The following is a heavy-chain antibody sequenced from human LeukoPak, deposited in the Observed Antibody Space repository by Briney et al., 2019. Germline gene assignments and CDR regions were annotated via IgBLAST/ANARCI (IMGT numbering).Heavy chain of an antibody. V-gene: IGHV3-7*01. D-gene: IGHD5-18*01. CDR3: ARDPSRGYSYGYADY. Sequence: GGSLRLSCAASGFTFSTYRMNWVRQPPGKGLEWVANIMRDGGEKYYMDSVKGRFTISRDNAKSTLYLQSNSLRAEDTAVYYCARDPSRGYSYGYADYWGQGSLVIVSS. J-gene: IGHJ4*02. CDR1: GFTFSTYR. CDR2: IMRDGGEK.